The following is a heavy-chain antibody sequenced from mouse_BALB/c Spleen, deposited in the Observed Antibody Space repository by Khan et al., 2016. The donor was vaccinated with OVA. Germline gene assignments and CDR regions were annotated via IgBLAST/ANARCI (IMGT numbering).Heavy chain of an antibody. CDR1: GFNIKDTY. Sequence: EVQLQQSGAEPVKPGASVKLSCTTSGFNIKDTYIHWVKQRPEQGLEWIGRIDPANGNTQYDPKFQDKATMTADTSSNTAYLRLSSLASEDTAVYYCARPFYYYDALDCWGQGTSVTVSS. CDR2: IDPANGNT. CDR3: ARPFYYYDALDC. J-gene: IGHJ4*01. V-gene: IGHV14-3*02. D-gene: IGHD1-1*01.